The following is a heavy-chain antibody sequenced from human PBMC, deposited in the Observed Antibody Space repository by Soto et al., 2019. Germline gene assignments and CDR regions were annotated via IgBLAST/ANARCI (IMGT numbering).Heavy chain of an antibody. Sequence: SETLSLTCVVYGGSFSGYYWSWIRQSPGKGLEWIGGINHRGSTNYNPSLESRVAISVDTSKNQFSLKLPSVAAADTAMYYCARDGFCTSTTCRVGNWFDPWGQGTLVTVSS. V-gene: IGHV4-34*01. CDR1: GGSFSGYY. D-gene: IGHD2-2*01. J-gene: IGHJ5*02. CDR2: INHRGST. CDR3: ARDGFCTSTTCRVGNWFDP.